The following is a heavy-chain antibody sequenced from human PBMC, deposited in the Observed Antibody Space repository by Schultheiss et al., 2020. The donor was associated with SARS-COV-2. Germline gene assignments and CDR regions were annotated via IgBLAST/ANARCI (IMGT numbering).Heavy chain of an antibody. V-gene: IGHV4-59*01. D-gene: IGHD2-2*01. CDR3: ARHLIVVVPAVRSAGFDY. CDR2: ISYNGDT. CDR1: GVSTSRYH. J-gene: IGHJ4*02. Sequence: SQTLSLTCSVSGVSTSRYHWSWIRQSPGKEMQWIGYISYNGDTEYSPSVKGRISISLDTSKNQFSLKLASVTAADTAMYYCARHLIVVVPAVRSAGFDYWGQGTLVTVSS.